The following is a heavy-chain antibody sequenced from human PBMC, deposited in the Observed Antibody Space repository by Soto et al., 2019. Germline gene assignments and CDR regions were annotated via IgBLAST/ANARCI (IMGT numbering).Heavy chain of an antibody. V-gene: IGHV1-69*02. CDR3: ARVDYDFWSGGNWFDP. D-gene: IGHD3-3*01. Sequence: QVQLVQSGAEVKKPGSSVKVSCKASGGTFSSYTISWVRQAPGQGLEWMGMIIPILGIANYAQKFQGRVTITADKSTSTAYMELSSLRSEDTAVYYCARVDYDFWSGGNWFDPWGQGTLVTVSS. CDR1: GGTFSSYT. CDR2: IIPILGIA. J-gene: IGHJ5*02.